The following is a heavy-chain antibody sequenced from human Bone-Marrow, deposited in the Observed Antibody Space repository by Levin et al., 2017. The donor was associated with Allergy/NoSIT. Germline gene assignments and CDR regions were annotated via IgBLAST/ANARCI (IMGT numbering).Heavy chain of an antibody. CDR3: AWMSYDILTGYPYFDS. J-gene: IGHJ4*02. CDR2: IKQDGSEK. D-gene: IGHD3-9*01. Sequence: QTGGSLRLSCAASGFTFRDYWMSWVRQTPGKGLEWVANIKQDGSEKYYEDSVKGRFTISRDNAKNSLYLQMNSLSAEDTAVYYCAWMSYDILTGYPYFDSWGQGTLVTVSS. CDR1: GFTFRDYW. V-gene: IGHV3-7*04.